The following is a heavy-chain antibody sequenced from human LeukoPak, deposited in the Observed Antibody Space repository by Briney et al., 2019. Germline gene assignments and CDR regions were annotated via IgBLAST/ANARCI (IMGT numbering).Heavy chain of an antibody. J-gene: IGHJ4*02. V-gene: IGHV4-34*01. Sequence: SETLSLTCAVYGGSFSGYYWSWIRQPPGKGLEWIGEINHSGSTNYNPSLKSRVTISVDTSKNQFSLKLSSVTAADTAVYYCARDGGGEYSSGWYVDYWGQGTLVTVSS. CDR1: GGSFSGYY. CDR2: INHSGST. CDR3: ARDGGGEYSSGWYVDY. D-gene: IGHD6-19*01.